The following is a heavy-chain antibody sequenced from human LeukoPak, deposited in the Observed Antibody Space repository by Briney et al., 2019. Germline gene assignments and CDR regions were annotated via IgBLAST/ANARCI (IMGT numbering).Heavy chain of an antibody. V-gene: IGHV4-39*07. D-gene: IGHD5-18*01. CDR1: GGSINSSSYY. CDR2: IYYSGST. Sequence: RPSETLSLTCTVSGGSINSSSYYWGWIRQPPGKGLEWIGSIYYSGSTYYNPSLKSRVTISVDTSKNQFSLKLSSVTAADTAVYYCASVDTAMVPWYWGQGTLVTVSS. J-gene: IGHJ4*02. CDR3: ASVDTAMVPWY.